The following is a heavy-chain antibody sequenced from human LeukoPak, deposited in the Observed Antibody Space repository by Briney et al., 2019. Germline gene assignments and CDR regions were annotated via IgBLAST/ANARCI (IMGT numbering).Heavy chain of an antibody. CDR3: AREGGYSYGCIDY. CDR2: ISSSSTYI. Sequence: GGSLRLSCAASGFTFSSYSMNWVRQAPGKGLEWVSSISSSSTYIYYADSVKGRFTVSRDNAENSLYLQMNSLSAEDTAVYYCAREGGYSYGCIDYWGQGTLVTVSS. D-gene: IGHD5-18*01. CDR1: GFTFSSYS. V-gene: IGHV3-21*01. J-gene: IGHJ4*02.